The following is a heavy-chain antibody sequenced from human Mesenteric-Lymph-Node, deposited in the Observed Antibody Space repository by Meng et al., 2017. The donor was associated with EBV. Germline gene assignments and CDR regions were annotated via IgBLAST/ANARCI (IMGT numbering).Heavy chain of an antibody. CDR1: GGSVNSGGYS. CDR2: VHHSGLT. CDR3: AGGDYVNQFNY. V-gene: IGHV4-30-2*06. D-gene: IGHD4-17*01. J-gene: IGHJ4*02. Sequence: LQLKESGSGLVKPSQPLSLTCTVSGGSVNSGGYSWSWIRQSPEKGLEWIGYVHHSGLTYYNPSLETRVIISLERSKNQFSLKLTSVTAADTAVYYCAGGDYVNQFNYWGQGTLVTVSS.